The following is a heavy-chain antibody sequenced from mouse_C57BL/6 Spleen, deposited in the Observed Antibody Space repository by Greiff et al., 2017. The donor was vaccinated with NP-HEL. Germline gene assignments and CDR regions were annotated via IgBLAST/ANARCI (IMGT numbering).Heavy chain of an antibody. V-gene: IGHV1-18*01. J-gene: IGHJ4*01. CDR2: INPNNGGT. Sequence: EVHLVESGPELVKPGASVKIPCKASGYTFTDYNMDWVKQSHGKSLEWIGDINPNNGGTIYNQKFKGKATLTVDKSSSTAYMELRSLTSEDTAVYYCARFKYYGSSYYAMDYWGQGTSVTVSS. CDR3: ARFKYYGSSYYAMDY. CDR1: GYTFTDYN. D-gene: IGHD1-1*01.